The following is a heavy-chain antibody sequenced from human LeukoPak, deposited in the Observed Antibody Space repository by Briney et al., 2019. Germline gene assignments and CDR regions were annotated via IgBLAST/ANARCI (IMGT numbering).Heavy chain of an antibody. CDR3: ARRGYSYGKYYFDY. CDR1: GGSISSYY. J-gene: IGHJ4*02. D-gene: IGHD5-18*01. V-gene: IGHV4-59*01. Sequence: SETLSLTCTVSGGSISSYYWSWIRQPPGKGLGWIGYIYYSGSTNYNPSLKSRVTISVDTSKNQFSLKLSSVTAADTAVYYCARRGYSYGKYYFDYWGQGTLVTVSS. CDR2: IYYSGST.